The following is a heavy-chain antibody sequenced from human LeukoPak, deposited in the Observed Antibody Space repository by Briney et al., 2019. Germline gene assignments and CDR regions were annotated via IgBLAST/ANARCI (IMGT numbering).Heavy chain of an antibody. V-gene: IGHV1-2*02. CDR1: EYTFTGYY. CDR3: AREIAAGGWRGFDY. Sequence: ASVKVSCKASEYTFTGYYMHWVRQAPGQGLEWMGWINPNSGATNYARKFQGRVTMTRDTFISTAYMELSSLRSDDTAVYYCAREIAAGGWRGFDYWGQGTLVTVSS. D-gene: IGHD6-13*01. CDR2: INPNSGAT. J-gene: IGHJ4*02.